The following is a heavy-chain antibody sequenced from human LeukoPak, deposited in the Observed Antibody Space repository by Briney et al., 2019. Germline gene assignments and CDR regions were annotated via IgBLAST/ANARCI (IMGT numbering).Heavy chain of an antibody. J-gene: IGHJ4*02. CDR1: GFTFSSYS. Sequence: PGGSLRPSCAASGFTFSSYSMNWVRQAPGKGLEWVSSISSSSSYIYYADSVKGRFTISRDNAKNSLYLQMNSLRVEDTAVYYCARRIAVAGTETNFDYWGQGTLVTVSS. CDR3: ARRIAVAGTETNFDY. V-gene: IGHV3-21*01. D-gene: IGHD6-19*01. CDR2: ISSSSSYI.